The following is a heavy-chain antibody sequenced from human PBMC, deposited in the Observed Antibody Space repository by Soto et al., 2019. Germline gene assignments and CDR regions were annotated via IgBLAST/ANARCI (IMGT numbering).Heavy chain of an antibody. J-gene: IGHJ5*02. CDR3: AAGNGRDYYGSGALDP. CDR2: IVVGSGNT. Sequence: SVKVSCTASAFTFTSSAMKRVRQARSQRLEWIGWIVVGSGNTNYAKKFQERVTITRDMSTSTAYMELSSLRSEDTAVYYCAAGNGRDYYGSGALDPWGQGTLVTVSS. D-gene: IGHD3-10*01. CDR1: AFTFTSSA. V-gene: IGHV1-58*02.